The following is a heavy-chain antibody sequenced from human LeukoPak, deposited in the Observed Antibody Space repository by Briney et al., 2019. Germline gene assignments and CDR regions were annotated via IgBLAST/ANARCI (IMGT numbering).Heavy chain of an antibody. J-gene: IGHJ3*02. CDR1: GFTFSSYE. Sequence: GGSLRLSCAASGFTFSSYEMNWVRQAPGKGLEWVSYISSSGSTIYYADSVKGRFTISRDNAKNSLYLQMNSLRAEDTAVYYCVKGVRMGVTSAFDIWGQGTMVTVSS. CDR3: VKGVRMGVTSAFDI. D-gene: IGHD1-26*01. CDR2: ISSSGSTI. V-gene: IGHV3-48*03.